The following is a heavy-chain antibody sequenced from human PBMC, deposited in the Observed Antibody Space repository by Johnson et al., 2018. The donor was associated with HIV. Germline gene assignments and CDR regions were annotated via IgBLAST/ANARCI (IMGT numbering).Heavy chain of an antibody. CDR1: GFTFSNYG. CDR3: AKGGGYGEDDAFDI. CDR2: ISWNSGSM. J-gene: IGHJ3*02. V-gene: IGHV3-9*01. Sequence: LLVVSGGGLVQPGRSLRLSCAASGFTFSNYGMHWVRQAPGKGLEWVSGISWNSGSMGYADSVKGRFTISRDNAKNSLYLQINSLRGEDTALYCCAKGGGYGEDDAFDIWGQGTMVTVSS. D-gene: IGHD3-22*01.